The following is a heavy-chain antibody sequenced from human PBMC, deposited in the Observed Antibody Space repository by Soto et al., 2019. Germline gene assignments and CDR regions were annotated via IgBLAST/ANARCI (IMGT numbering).Heavy chain of an antibody. V-gene: IGHV1-69*01. CDR1: GGTFSSYA. CDR2: IIPSFGTA. CDR3: AREPAARPRRPYYFDY. J-gene: IGHJ4*02. Sequence: QVQLVQSGAEVKKPGSSVKVSCKASGGTFSSYAISWVRQAPGQGREWMGGIIPSFGTANYAQKFQGRVTIPADEPTSTAYMELSSLRSEDTAVYYCAREPAARPRRPYYFDYWGQGTLVTVSS. D-gene: IGHD6-6*01.